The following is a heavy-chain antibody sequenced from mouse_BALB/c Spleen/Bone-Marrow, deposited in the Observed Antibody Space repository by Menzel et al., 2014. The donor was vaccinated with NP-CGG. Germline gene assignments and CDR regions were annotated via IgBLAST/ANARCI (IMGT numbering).Heavy chain of an antibody. J-gene: IGHJ3*01. CDR2: ITSGDSYT. CDR3: ARQDGYDGTWFAY. D-gene: IGHD2-2*01. Sequence: DVQLQESGGGLVKPGGSLKLSCAASGFPFRSYDMSWVRQTPEKRLEWVATITSGDSYTYYPDSVKGRFTISRDNARNTLYLQMSSLRSEDTALYYCARQDGYDGTWFAYWGQGTLVTVSA. V-gene: IGHV5-9*02. CDR1: GFPFRSYD.